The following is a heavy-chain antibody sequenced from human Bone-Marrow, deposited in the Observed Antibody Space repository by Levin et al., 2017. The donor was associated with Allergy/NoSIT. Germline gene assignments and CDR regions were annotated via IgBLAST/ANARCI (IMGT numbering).Heavy chain of an antibody. Sequence: GGSLRLSCKASGYPLSGYWLHWVRQAPGQGLEWMGWINFQRGDTQYAKKFEGRVTMTRDTSLTAVYLDLSGLRFDDTAVYYCAKAIGSLFFYFEDWGQGSLVTVAS. J-gene: IGHJ4*01. CDR2: INFQRGDT. D-gene: IGHD2-21*01. CDR1: GYPLSGYW. V-gene: IGHV1-2*02. CDR3: AKAIGSLFFYFED.